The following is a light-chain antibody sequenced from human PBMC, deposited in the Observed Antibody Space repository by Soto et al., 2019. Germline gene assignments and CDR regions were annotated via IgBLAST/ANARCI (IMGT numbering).Light chain of an antibody. V-gene: IGKV3-20*01. J-gene: IGKJ1*01. CDR1: QSVSRDY. CDR3: EQYGSSPRT. Sequence: EIVLTQSPGTLSLSPGERATLPCRASQSVSRDYFAWYQQRPGQAPRLLIYGTSIRATGIPDRFSGSGSGTDFTLTISRLEPEDFAVYYCEQYGSSPRTFGQGTKVDIK. CDR2: GTS.